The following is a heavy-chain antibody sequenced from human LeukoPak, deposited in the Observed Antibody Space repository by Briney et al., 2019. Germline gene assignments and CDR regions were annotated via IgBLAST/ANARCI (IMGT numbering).Heavy chain of an antibody. V-gene: IGHV1-2*06. CDR3: ARQNSNWFDP. D-gene: IGHD2/OR15-2a*01. CDR2: INPNSGGT. Sequence: ASVKVSCKASGYTFSGYYINWVRQAPGQGLEWMGRINPNSGGTNYAQKFQGRVTLTGDTSISTIYMELSRLRSVDTAVYYCARQNSNWFDPWGQGTLVTVSS. J-gene: IGHJ5*02. CDR1: GYTFSGYY.